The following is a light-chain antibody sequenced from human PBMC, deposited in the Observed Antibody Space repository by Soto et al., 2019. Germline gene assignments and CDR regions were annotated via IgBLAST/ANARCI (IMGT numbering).Light chain of an antibody. Sequence: DIQMTQSPSSLSASVGDRVTITCRASQSISSYLNWYQQKPGKAPKLLIYAASSLQSGVPSRFSGSGSVTDFTLTISSLQPEDFATYYCQQSYSTPPTFGGGTMVEIK. CDR3: QQSYSTPPT. J-gene: IGKJ4*01. CDR2: AAS. V-gene: IGKV1-39*01. CDR1: QSISSY.